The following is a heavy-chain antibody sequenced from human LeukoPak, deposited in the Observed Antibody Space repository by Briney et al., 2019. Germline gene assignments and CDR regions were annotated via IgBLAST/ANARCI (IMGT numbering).Heavy chain of an antibody. CDR3: ASGSYYVLGYFQH. J-gene: IGHJ1*01. CDR1: GYTFTGYY. CDR2: INPNSGGT. V-gene: IGHV1-2*06. Sequence: ASVKVSCKASGYTFTGYYIHWVRQAPGQGPEWMGRINPNSGGTNYAQKFQGRVTMTRDTSISTAYMELSRLRSDDTAVYYCASGSYYVLGYFQHWGQGTLVTVSS. D-gene: IGHD1-26*01.